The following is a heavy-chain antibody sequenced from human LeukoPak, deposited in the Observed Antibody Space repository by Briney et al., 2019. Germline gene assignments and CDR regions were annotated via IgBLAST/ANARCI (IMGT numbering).Heavy chain of an antibody. CDR2: IYSGGST. CDR1: GFTVSSNY. Sequence: GGSLRLSCAASGFTVSSNYMNWVRQAPGKGLEWVSVIYSGGSTYYADSVKGGFTISRDNSKNTLYLQMNSLRVEDTAVYYCARESGSGNRDFDYWGQGTLVTVSS. CDR3: ARESGSGNRDFDY. V-gene: IGHV3-66*01. J-gene: IGHJ4*02. D-gene: IGHD3-10*01.